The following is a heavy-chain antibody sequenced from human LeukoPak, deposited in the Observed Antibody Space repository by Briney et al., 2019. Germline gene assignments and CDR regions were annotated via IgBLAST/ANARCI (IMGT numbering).Heavy chain of an antibody. CDR1: GYTFTSYY. Sequence: ASVKVSCKASGYTFTSYYMHWVRQAPGQGLEWMGIINPSGGSTSYAQEFQGRVTMTRDTSTSTVYMELSSLRSEDTAVYYCARGLVSSSWTTYYFDYWGQGTLVTVSS. CDR3: ARGLVSSSWTTYYFDY. D-gene: IGHD6-13*01. CDR2: INPSGGST. V-gene: IGHV1-46*01. J-gene: IGHJ4*02.